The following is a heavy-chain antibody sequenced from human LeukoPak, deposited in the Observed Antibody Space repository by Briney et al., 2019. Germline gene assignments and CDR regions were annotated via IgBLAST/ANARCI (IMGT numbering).Heavy chain of an antibody. CDR3: ARGTYDSSGYSY. J-gene: IGHJ4*02. CDR1: GGSISSSSYY. Sequence: PSETLSLTCTVSGGSISSSSYYWGWIRQPPGKGLEWIGSIYYSGSTYYNPSLKSRVTISVDTSKNQFSLKLSSVTAADTAVYYCARGTYDSSGYSYWGQGTLVTVSS. CDR2: IYYSGST. V-gene: IGHV4-39*01. D-gene: IGHD3-22*01.